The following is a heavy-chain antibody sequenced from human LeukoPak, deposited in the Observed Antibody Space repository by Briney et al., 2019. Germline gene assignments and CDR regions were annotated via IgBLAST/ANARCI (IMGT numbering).Heavy chain of an antibody. V-gene: IGHV3-23*01. D-gene: IGHD5-18*01. CDR2: ISGSGGST. CDR3: AKGIQLWKVGAPDY. CDR1: GFTFSSYA. Sequence: GGSLRLSCAASGFTFSSYAMGWVRQAPGKGLEWVSAISGSGGSTYYADSVKGRFTISRDNSKNTLYLQMNSLRAEDTAVYYCAKGIQLWKVGAPDYWGQGTLVTVSS. J-gene: IGHJ4*02.